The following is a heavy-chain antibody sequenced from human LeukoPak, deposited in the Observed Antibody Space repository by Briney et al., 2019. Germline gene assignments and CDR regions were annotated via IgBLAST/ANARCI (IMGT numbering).Heavy chain of an antibody. D-gene: IGHD2-21*02. CDR3: ASMTTYCGGDCYFFDD. CDR2: ISSSSTTI. V-gene: IGHV3-48*04. Sequence: GGSLRLSCAASGFTFSSYAMSWVRQAPGKGLEWVSYISSSSTTIYYSDSVKGRCTISRDNAKNSLYLQMNSLRAEDTAVDYCASMTTYCGGDCYFFDDWGQGALVAVSS. CDR1: GFTFSSYA. J-gene: IGHJ4*02.